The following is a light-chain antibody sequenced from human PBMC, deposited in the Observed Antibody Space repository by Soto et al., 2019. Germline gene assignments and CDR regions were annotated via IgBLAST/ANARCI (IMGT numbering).Light chain of an antibody. Sequence: EIVLTQSPGTLSLSPGERATLSCRASQSVSSSYLAWYQQKPGQAPRLLIYGASSRATGIPDRFSGSGSGTDFTLTISRLEPEDFAVYYCQQYGRSGFTFVPGTKVNIK. CDR3: QQYGRSGFT. CDR1: QSVSSSY. V-gene: IGKV3-20*01. J-gene: IGKJ3*01. CDR2: GAS.